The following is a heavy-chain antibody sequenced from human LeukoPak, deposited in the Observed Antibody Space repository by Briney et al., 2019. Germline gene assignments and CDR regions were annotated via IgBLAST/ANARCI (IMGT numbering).Heavy chain of an antibody. CDR2: FDPEDGET. CDR3: ARDRWFGELLSHYYYGMDV. Sequence: ASVKVSCKVSGYTLTELSMHWVRQAPGKGLEWMGGFDPEDGETIYAQKFQGRVTMTEDTSTDTAFMELRSLRSDDTAVYYCARDRWFGELLSHYYYGMDVWGQGTTVTVSS. J-gene: IGHJ6*02. V-gene: IGHV1-24*01. D-gene: IGHD3-10*01. CDR1: GYTLTELS.